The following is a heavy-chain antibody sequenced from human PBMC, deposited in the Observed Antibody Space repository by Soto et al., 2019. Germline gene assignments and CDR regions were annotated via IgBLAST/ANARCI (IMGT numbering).Heavy chain of an antibody. CDR1: GFTFSSYG. Sequence: QVQLVESGGGVVQPGRSLRLSCAASGFTFSSYGMHWVRQAPGKGLEWVAVISYDGSNKYYADSVKGRFTISRDNSKNTLYLQMNSLRAEDTAVYYCAKDHYGDYVGYFQHWGQGTLVTVSS. CDR2: ISYDGSNK. V-gene: IGHV3-30*18. D-gene: IGHD4-17*01. J-gene: IGHJ1*01. CDR3: AKDHYGDYVGYFQH.